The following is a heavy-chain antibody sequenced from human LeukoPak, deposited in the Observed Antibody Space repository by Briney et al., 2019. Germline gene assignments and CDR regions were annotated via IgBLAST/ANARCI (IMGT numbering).Heavy chain of an antibody. J-gene: IGHJ6*02. CDR2: ISGSGGTT. V-gene: IGHV3-23*01. CDR1: GFTFSSYA. CDR3: AKVIRGGYGMDV. D-gene: IGHD3-10*01. Sequence: GGSLRLSCAASGFTFSSYALSWVRQAPGKGLEWVSVISGSGGTTHYAESVKGRFTISRDNAQNSLSLQLSSLRDEDTAVYFCAKVIRGGYGMDVWGQGTTVTVTS.